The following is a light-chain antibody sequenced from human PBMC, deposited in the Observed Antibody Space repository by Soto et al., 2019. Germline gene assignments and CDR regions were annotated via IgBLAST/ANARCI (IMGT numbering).Light chain of an antibody. CDR1: SSDVGGYNY. J-gene: IGLJ1*01. CDR3: SSYIPNNSTYV. Sequence: QSVLTQPASVSGSPGHSITISCTGTSSDVGGYNYVSWYQHHPGKAPKRMIHDVSNRPSGVSNRFSGSKSGNTASLTISGLQAEDEADYYCSSYIPNNSTYVFGTGTKVTVL. CDR2: DVS. V-gene: IGLV2-14*03.